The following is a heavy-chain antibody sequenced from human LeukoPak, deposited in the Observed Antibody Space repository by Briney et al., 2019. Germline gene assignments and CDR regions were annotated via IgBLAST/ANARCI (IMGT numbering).Heavy chain of an antibody. CDR2: ISSSSSTI. CDR3: AREWAIVALDY. J-gene: IGHJ4*02. Sequence: PGGSLRLSCAASGFTFSSYSMNWVRQAPGKGLEWVSYISSSSSTIYYADSVKGQFTISRDNAKNSLYLQMNSLRAEDTAVYYCAREWAIVALDYWGQGTLVTVSS. D-gene: IGHD5-12*01. CDR1: GFTFSSYS. V-gene: IGHV3-48*01.